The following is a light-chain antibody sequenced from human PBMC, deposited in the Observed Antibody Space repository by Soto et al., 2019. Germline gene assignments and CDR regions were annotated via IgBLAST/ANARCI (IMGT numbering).Light chain of an antibody. CDR3: QQYNNGPPWT. CDR2: GAS. CDR1: QSISTS. Sequence: ETVMTQSPASLSVSPGERATLSCRASQSISTSLAWYQQKPGQAPRLLIYGASTRATGIPARFSGSGSGAEFTLTISSLQSEDFAVYYCQQYNNGPPWTFGQGTKVEI. V-gene: IGKV3-15*01. J-gene: IGKJ1*01.